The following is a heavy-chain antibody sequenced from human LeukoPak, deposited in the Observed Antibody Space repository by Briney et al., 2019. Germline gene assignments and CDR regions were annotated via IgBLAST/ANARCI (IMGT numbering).Heavy chain of an antibody. Sequence: KTGGSLRLSCAASGFIFSTYGMSWVRQAPGKGLEWIGEVYHSGSTNYNPSLKSRVTISVDKSKNQFSLNLSSVTAADTAVYYCARRRAVAGNGSYWGQGTLVTVSS. CDR1: GFIFSTYG. J-gene: IGHJ4*02. CDR2: VYHSGST. D-gene: IGHD6-19*01. CDR3: ARRRAVAGNGSY. V-gene: IGHV4-4*02.